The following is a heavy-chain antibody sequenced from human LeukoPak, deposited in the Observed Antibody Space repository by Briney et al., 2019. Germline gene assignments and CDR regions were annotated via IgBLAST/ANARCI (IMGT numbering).Heavy chain of an antibody. J-gene: IGHJ4*02. CDR3: SRLAPYPGVWASDY. V-gene: IGHV4-59*08. D-gene: IGHD6-13*01. Sequence: SETLSLTCTVSGGSISSYYWSWIRQPPGKGLEWIGYMYYSGSTNYNPSLKSRVTISVDTSKNQFSLKLSSVTAADTAVYYCSRLAPYPGVWASDYWGQGTLVTVSS. CDR2: MYYSGST. CDR1: GGSISSYY.